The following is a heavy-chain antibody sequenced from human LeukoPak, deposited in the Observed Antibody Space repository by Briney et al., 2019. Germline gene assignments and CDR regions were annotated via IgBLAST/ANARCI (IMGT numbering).Heavy chain of an antibody. CDR3: ARALSYCSSTSCSLYYYYYYMDA. CDR1: GFTFSSHN. J-gene: IGHJ6*03. D-gene: IGHD2-2*01. V-gene: IGHV3-48*01. CDR2: ISSSSTTI. Sequence: GESLRLPCAASGFTFSSHNMNWVRQAPGKGLEWVSYISSSSTTIYQADSVKGRFTISRDNAKNSLYLQMNSLRAEDTAVYYCARALSYCSSTSCSLYYYYYYMDAWGKGTTVTVSS.